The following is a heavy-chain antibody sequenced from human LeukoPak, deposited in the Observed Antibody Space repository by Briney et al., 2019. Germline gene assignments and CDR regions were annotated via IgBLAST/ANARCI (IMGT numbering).Heavy chain of an antibody. CDR3: ARETWYFDL. V-gene: IGHV4-4*07. Sequence: SHTLSLTRTVSAGSVSSYYCSSTRRPAPKGVGWIGGIYTRGSTTNNPSLKSRGTMSVDTSKNQFSLKLSSVTAADTTVYYCARETWYFDLWGRGTLVTVSS. CDR2: IYTRGST. J-gene: IGHJ2*01. CDR1: AGSVSSYY.